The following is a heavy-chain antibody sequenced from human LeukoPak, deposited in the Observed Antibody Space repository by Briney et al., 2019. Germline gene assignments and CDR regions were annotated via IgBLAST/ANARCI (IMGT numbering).Heavy chain of an antibody. V-gene: IGHV4-59*11. CDR3: AGGEGY. CDR1: AGSISSHY. D-gene: IGHD3-16*01. Sequence: MASQTLSLTCTVAAGSISSHYWSWIRQPPGRGMGWFGYNSDSGNTNYNPSSKSGVTISVDTSKNQFSLNMSSVTAADAAVYYCAGGEGYWGQGTLVTVSS. J-gene: IGHJ4*02. CDR2: NSDSGNT.